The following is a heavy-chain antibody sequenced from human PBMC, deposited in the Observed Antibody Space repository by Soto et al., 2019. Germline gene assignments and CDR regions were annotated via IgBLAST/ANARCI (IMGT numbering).Heavy chain of an antibody. D-gene: IGHD4-17*01. CDR2: IYSGGST. V-gene: IGHV3-66*01. J-gene: IGHJ6*03. CDR1: GFTVSSNY. Sequence: GGSLRLSCAASGFTVSSNYMSWVRQAPGKGLEWVSVIYSGGSTYYADSVKGRFTISRDNSKNTLYLQMNSLRAEDTAVYYCARVVYGVYYMDVWGKGTTVTVSS. CDR3: ARVVYGVYYMDV.